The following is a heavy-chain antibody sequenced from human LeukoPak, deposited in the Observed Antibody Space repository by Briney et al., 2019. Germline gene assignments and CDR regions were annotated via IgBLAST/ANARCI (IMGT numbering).Heavy chain of an antibody. D-gene: IGHD3-3*01. CDR3: ARERERFLNL. V-gene: IGHV3-66*03. Sequence: GGSLRLSCTVSGFTVSSNSMSWVRQAPGKGLEWVSFIYSDNTHYSDSVKGRVTISRDNSKNTLYLEMNSLRVEDTAVYYCARERERFLNLWGQGTLVTVSS. CDR2: IYSDNT. CDR1: GFTVSSNS. J-gene: IGHJ5*02.